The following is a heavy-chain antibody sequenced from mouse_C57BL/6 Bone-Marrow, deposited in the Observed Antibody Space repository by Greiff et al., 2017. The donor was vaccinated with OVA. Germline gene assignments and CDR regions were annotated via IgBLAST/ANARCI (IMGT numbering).Heavy chain of an antibody. D-gene: IGHD1-1*01. CDR3: LYYGSPYWYFDV. Sequence: DVKLQESGPVLVKPGASVKMSCKASGYTFTDYYMNWVKQSHGKSLEWIGVINPYNGGTSYNQKFKGKATLTVDKSSSTAYMELNSLTSEDSAGYYCLYYGSPYWYFDVWGTGTTVTVSS. V-gene: IGHV1-19*01. CDR1: GYTFTDYY. CDR2: INPYNGGT. J-gene: IGHJ1*03.